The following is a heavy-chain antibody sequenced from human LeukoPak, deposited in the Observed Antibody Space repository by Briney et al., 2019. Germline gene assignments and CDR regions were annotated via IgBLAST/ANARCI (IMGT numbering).Heavy chain of an antibody. J-gene: IGHJ4*02. CDR2: INPSGGST. D-gene: IGHD3-22*01. Sequence: GASVKVSCKASGYTFTSYYMHWVRQAPGQGLEGMGIINPSGGSTSYAQKFQGRVTMTRDTSTSTVYMELSSLRSEDTAVYYCARVASAGSSGYYKPPDYWGQGTLVTVSS. CDR3: ARVASAGSSGYYKPPDY. V-gene: IGHV1-46*01. CDR1: GYTFTSYY.